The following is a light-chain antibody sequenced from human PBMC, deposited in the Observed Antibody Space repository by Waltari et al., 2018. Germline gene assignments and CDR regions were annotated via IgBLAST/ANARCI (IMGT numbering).Light chain of an antibody. CDR3: ETGGHGTWV. J-gene: IGLJ3*02. CDR1: SRHSSNI. CDR2: VNSDGSH. Sequence: QLVLTQSPSASASLGASVKLTCTLSSRHSSNIISWLPQRPERGPRYLMKVNSDGSHSKGDDIPDRFSGSSAGAERYLTISSLQSEDEADSYCETGGHGTWVFGGGTKLTVL. V-gene: IGLV4-69*01.